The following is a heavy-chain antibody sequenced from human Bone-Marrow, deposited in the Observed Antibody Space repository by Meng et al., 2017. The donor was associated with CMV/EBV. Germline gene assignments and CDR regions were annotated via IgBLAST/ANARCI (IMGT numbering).Heavy chain of an antibody. CDR3: ARDDIVVVPAAINTPLYYYYYGMDV. D-gene: IGHD2-2*01. CDR1: KFSFTTYE. CDR2: ISSSGSTI. Sequence: GESLKISCAASKFSFTTYEMNWVRQAPGKGLEWVSYISSSGSTIYYADSVKGRFTISRDNAKNSLYLQMNSLRAEDTAVYYCARDDIVVVPAAINTPLYYYYYGMDVWGQGTTVTVSS. V-gene: IGHV3-48*03. J-gene: IGHJ6*02.